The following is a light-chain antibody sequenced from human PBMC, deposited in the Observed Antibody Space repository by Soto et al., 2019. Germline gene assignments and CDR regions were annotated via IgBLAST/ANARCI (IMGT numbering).Light chain of an antibody. CDR3: QQYNNWWT. CDR2: GAS. CDR1: QSVSSI. Sequence: EVVLTQSPATLSVSPGERATLSCRASQSVSSILAWYQQKPGQAPRLLIYGASTRATGIPARFSGSGSGTEFTLTINSLQSEDFAVYYCQQYNNWWTFGQGTKVDIK. J-gene: IGKJ1*01. V-gene: IGKV3-15*01.